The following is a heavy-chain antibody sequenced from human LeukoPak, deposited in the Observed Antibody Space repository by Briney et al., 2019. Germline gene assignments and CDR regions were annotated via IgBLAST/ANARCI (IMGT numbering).Heavy chain of an antibody. CDR1: GFTFSSYA. D-gene: IGHD5-12*01. J-gene: IGHJ4*02. CDR2: ISYDGSNK. V-gene: IGHV3-30-3*01. CDR3: ARDRRYSGYDEGYFDY. Sequence: GGSLRLSCAASGFTFSSYAMHWVRQAPGKGLEWVAVISYDGSNKYYADSVTGRFTISRDNSKNTLYLQMNSLRAEDTAVYYCARDRRYSGYDEGYFDYWGQGTLVTVSS.